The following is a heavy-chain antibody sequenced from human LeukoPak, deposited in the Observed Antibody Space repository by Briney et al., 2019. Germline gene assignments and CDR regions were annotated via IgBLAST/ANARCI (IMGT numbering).Heavy chain of an antibody. V-gene: IGHV3-30-3*01. CDR3: VRDPSVLEWLLCYFDY. D-gene: IGHD3-3*01. J-gene: IGHJ4*02. Sequence: GGSLRLSCAASGFTFSSYAMHWVRQAPGKGLEWVAVISYDGSNKYYADSVKGRFTISRDNSKNTLYLQMNSLRAEDTAVYYCVRDPSVLEWLLCYFDYWGQGTLVTVSS. CDR1: GFTFSSYA. CDR2: ISYDGSNK.